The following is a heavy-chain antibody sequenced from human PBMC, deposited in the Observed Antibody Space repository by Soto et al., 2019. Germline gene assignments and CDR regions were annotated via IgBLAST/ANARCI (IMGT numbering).Heavy chain of an antibody. D-gene: IGHD6-13*01. J-gene: IGHJ6*02. CDR2: ISSSSSTI. Sequence: EVQLVESGGGLVQPGGSLRLSCAASGFTFSSYSMNWVRQAPGKGLEWVSYISSSSSTIYYADSVKGRFTISRGNAKNSLYLQMNSLRDEDTAVYYCARIGYSSSIYYYYGMDVWGQGTTVTVSS. CDR1: GFTFSSYS. CDR3: ARIGYSSSIYYYYGMDV. V-gene: IGHV3-48*02.